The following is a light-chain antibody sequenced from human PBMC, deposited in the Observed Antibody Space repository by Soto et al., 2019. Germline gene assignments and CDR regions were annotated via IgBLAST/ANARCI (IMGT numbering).Light chain of an antibody. J-gene: IGLJ2*01. CDR3: SSYTSSTTPVL. Sequence: QSALTQPASVSGSPGQSITISCTGTSSDVGGYNYVSWYQQHPGKAPKLMIYEVSYRPSGVSNRFSGSKSGNTASLTISGLQAEDEADYYCSSYTSSTTPVLFGGGTQLTVL. CDR2: EVS. V-gene: IGLV2-14*01. CDR1: SSDVGGYNY.